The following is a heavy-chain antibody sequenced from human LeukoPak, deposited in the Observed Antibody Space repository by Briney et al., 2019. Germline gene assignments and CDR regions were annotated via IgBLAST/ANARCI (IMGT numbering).Heavy chain of an antibody. CDR2: IINSGGNT. CDR3: ANAIGTTRFFDY. V-gene: IGHV3-23*01. Sequence: PGGSLRLSCAASGFTFSSYAMNWVRQAPEKGLEWVSGIINSGGNTYYADSVKGRFTISRDNSKNTLYLQMNSLRPDDTAVNYCANAIGTTRFFDYWGQGTLVTVSS. J-gene: IGHJ4*02. D-gene: IGHD1-14*01. CDR1: GFTFSSYA.